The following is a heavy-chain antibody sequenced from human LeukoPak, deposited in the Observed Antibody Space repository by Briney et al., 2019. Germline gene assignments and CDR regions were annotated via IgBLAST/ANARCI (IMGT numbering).Heavy chain of an antibody. CDR1: GFTFSNYW. V-gene: IGHV3-23*01. J-gene: IGHJ3*02. Sequence: GGSLRLSCAASGFTFSNYWMTWVRQAPGKGLEWVSVISGSGENSYYADSVKGRFTISRDNSKNTLYLQMNSLRAEDTAVYYCAREYYYDFWSGYYRSDAFDIWGQGTMVTVSS. D-gene: IGHD3-3*01. CDR3: AREYYYDFWSGYYRSDAFDI. CDR2: ISGSGENS.